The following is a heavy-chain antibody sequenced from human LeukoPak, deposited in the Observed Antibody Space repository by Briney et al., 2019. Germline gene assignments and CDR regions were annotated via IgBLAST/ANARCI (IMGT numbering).Heavy chain of an antibody. CDR3: ARDGADVYGRAFDY. V-gene: IGHV4-4*07. CDR1: GGSISSYF. CDR2: IHASGTT. Sequence: SETLSLACNVSGGSISSYFWTWIRQPAGKGLEWIGRIHASGTTNYNSSLKSRVSMSVDTSKNQFSLKLTSVTAADTAVYFCARDGADVYGRAFDYWGQGTLVSVSS. J-gene: IGHJ4*02. D-gene: IGHD3-10*01.